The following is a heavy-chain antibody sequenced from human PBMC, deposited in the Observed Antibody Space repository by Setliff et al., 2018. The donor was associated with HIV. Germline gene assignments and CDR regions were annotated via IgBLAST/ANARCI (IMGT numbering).Heavy chain of an antibody. D-gene: IGHD3-22*01. CDR3: ALPYDSSGYYAFDI. CDR2: ISSSSSYI. Sequence: GGSLRLSCAASGFTFSSYSMNWVRQAPGKGLEWVSSISSSSSYIYYADSVKGRLTISRDNSKSTLYLQMNSLRAEDTAVYYCALPYDSSGYYAFDIWGQGTMVTVSS. J-gene: IGHJ3*02. CDR1: GFTFSSYS. V-gene: IGHV3-21*04.